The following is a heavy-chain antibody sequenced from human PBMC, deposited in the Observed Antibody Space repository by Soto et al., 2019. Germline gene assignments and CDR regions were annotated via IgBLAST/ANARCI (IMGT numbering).Heavy chain of an antibody. CDR1: GFTFSSFG. Sequence: QVQLVESGGGVVQPGRSLRLSCAASGFTFSSFGMHWVRQAPGKGLEWVAVISYDGSRQYYADSVKGRFTISRDNSKNTPYLHMNSLRAEDTAVYYCESTGSYYWGQGTLVTVSS. CDR3: ESTGSYY. J-gene: IGHJ4*02. CDR2: ISYDGSRQ. D-gene: IGHD1-1*01. V-gene: IGHV3-30*03.